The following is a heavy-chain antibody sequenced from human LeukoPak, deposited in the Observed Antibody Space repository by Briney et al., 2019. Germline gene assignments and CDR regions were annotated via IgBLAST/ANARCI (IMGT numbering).Heavy chain of an antibody. V-gene: IGHV3-30*18. J-gene: IGHJ4*02. CDR3: AKGVYYYGSGSDY. D-gene: IGHD3-10*01. CDR2: ISYDGSNK. Sequence: AGRSLRLSCAASGFTFDDYAMHWVRQAPGKGLEWVAVISYDGSNKYYADSVKGRFTISRDNSKNTLYLQMNSLRAEDTAVYYCAKGVYYYGSGSDYWGQGTLVTVSS. CDR1: GFTFDDYA.